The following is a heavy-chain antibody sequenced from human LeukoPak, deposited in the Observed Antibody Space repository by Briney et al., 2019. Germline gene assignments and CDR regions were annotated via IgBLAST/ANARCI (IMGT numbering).Heavy chain of an antibody. V-gene: IGHV3-23*01. CDR2: ISASGGST. D-gene: IGHD2-2*01. J-gene: IGHJ6*03. CDR1: GFTFSTYA. Sequence: GGSLRLSCAASGFTFSTYAMSWVRQAPGKGLEWVSAISASGGSTYYADSVKGRFTISRDTSKNTLYLQMNSLRAEDTAVYYCAGRYCFSTSCFYYYYYMDVWGKGTTVTVSS. CDR3: AGRYCFSTSCFYYYYYMDV.